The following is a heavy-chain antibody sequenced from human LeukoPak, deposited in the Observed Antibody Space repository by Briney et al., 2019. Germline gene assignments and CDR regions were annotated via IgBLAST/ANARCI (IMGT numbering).Heavy chain of an antibody. CDR3: AKEGAAALSLDY. CDR2: ISGSGGST. J-gene: IGHJ4*02. V-gene: IGHV3-23*01. D-gene: IGHD6-13*01. Sequence: GGTLRLSCAASGFTFSSYGMSWVRQVPGKGLEWVSAISGSGGSTYYADSVKGRFTISRDNSKNTLYLQMNSLRAEDTAVYYCAKEGAAALSLDYWGQGTLVTVSS. CDR1: GFTFSSYG.